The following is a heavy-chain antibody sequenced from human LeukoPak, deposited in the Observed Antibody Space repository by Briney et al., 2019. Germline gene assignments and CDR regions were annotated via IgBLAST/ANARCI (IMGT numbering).Heavy chain of an antibody. D-gene: IGHD3-22*01. J-gene: IGHJ3*02. V-gene: IGHV1-46*01. CDR2: INPSGGST. CDR1: GYTFTSYY. CDR3: TGYESSGYYNLGGFDI. Sequence: GASVKVSCKASGYTFTSYYMHWVRQAPGQGREWMGMINPSGGSTSYAQKFQGGVTMTRDTSTSTVYMELSSLRSEDTAVYYCTGYESSGYYNLGGFDIWGQGTMVTVTS.